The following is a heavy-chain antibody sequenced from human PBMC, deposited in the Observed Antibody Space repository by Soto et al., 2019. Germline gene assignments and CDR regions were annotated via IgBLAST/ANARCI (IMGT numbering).Heavy chain of an antibody. D-gene: IGHD2-2*01. Sequence: QVQLVESGGGLVKPGGSQRLSCAASGFDFSDYYMSWIRQVPGKGPEWLSQISSSGATIYYVDSVKGRFTVSRNNAQNSLSLQMNCLRAEDTAVYFCAIENRKVGYCGTTSCAFDLWGQGSLVTVSS. V-gene: IGHV3-11*01. CDR2: ISSSGATI. CDR1: GFDFSDYY. J-gene: IGHJ4*02. CDR3: AIENRKVGYCGTTSCAFDL.